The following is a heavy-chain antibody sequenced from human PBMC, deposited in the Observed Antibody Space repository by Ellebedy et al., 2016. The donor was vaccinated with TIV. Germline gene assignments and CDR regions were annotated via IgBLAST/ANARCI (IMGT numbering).Heavy chain of an antibody. CDR1: HYTFTSYR. Sequence: ASVKVSCKASHYTFTSYRIIWVRQAPGQGLEWMGWISAYQGNTNYAQKLQGRVTMTTDTSTRTASMELRSRRSDDTAVYYCARYRLGEGSGYEVLDYWGQGTLVTVSS. D-gene: IGHD5-12*01. CDR2: ISAYQGNT. CDR3: ARYRLGEGSGYEVLDY. J-gene: IGHJ4*02. V-gene: IGHV1-18*04.